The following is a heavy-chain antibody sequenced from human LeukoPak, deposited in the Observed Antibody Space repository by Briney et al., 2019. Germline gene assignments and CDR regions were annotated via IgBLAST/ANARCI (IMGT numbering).Heavy chain of an antibody. J-gene: IGHJ4*02. Sequence: PGGSLRLSCAASGFTVSSNEMSWVRQAPGKGLEWVSSISGGSTYYADSRKGRFTISRDNAKNSLYLQMNSLRVEDTAVYYCARAHNWKYGTFDYWGQGTLVTVSS. V-gene: IGHV3-38-3*01. CDR2: ISGGST. D-gene: IGHD1-7*01. CDR3: ARAHNWKYGTFDY. CDR1: GFTVSSNE.